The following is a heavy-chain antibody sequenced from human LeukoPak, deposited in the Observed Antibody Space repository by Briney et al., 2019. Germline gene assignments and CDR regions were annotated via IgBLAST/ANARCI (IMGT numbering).Heavy chain of an antibody. CDR2: INHSGST. D-gene: IGHD3-3*01. J-gene: IGHJ6*02. Sequence: SETLSLTCAVYGGSFSGYHWSWIRQPPGKGLEWIGEINHSGSTNYNPSLKSRVTISVDTSKNQFSLKLSSVTAADTAVYYCARVRSLEWLRALYYYYGMDVWGQGTTVTVSS. CDR3: ARVRSLEWLRALYYYYGMDV. V-gene: IGHV4-34*01. CDR1: GGSFSGYH.